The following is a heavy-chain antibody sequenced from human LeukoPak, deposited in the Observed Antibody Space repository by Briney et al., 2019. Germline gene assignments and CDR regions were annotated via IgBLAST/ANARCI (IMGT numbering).Heavy chain of an antibody. CDR2: IRQDGSEK. CDR3: AREPKLKRWFDC. J-gene: IGHJ4*02. V-gene: IGHV3-7*01. D-gene: IGHD5-24*01. CDR1: GFNLSSNW. Sequence: QSGGSLRLSCAASGFNLSSNWMSWVRQAPGKGLEWVANIRQDGSEKWYVDSVKGRFTISRDNAKNSLYLHLNSLRAEDTAVYYCAREPKLKRWFDCWGQGTLVTVSS.